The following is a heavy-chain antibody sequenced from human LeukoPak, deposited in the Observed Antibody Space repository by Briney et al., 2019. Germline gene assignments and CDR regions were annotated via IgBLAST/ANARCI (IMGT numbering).Heavy chain of an antibody. CDR3: ASNSEYSSSGYYYYYMDV. Sequence: GRSLRLSCAASGFTFSSYAMHWVRQAPGKGLEWVAVISYDGSNKYYADSVKGRFTISRDNSKNTLYLQMNSLRAEDTAVYYCASNSEYSSSGYYYYYMDVWGKGTTVTVSS. CDR2: ISYDGSNK. D-gene: IGHD6-6*01. J-gene: IGHJ6*03. V-gene: IGHV3-30-3*01. CDR1: GFTFSSYA.